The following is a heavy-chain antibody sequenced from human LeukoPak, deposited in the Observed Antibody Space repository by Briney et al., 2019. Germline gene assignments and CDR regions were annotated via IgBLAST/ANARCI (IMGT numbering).Heavy chain of an antibody. J-gene: IGHJ1*01. V-gene: IGHV3-74*01. Sequence: GGSLRLSCAASGFTFSTYWMHRVRQAPGKGLVWVSRIKSDGGTNYADSVKGRFTISRGNAKKTVSLQMNSLRPEDTGVYYCARAPSEIGGYYPEYFRHWGQGTLVTVSS. D-gene: IGHD3-22*01. CDR3: ARAPSEIGGYYPEYFRH. CDR2: IKSDGGT. CDR1: GFTFSTYW.